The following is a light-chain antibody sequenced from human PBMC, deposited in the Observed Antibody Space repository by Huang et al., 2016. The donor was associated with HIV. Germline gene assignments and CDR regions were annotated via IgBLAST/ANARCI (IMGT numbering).Light chain of an antibody. J-gene: IGKJ3*01. CDR1: QGISSY. Sequence: IQLTQSPSSLSASVGDRVTITCRASQGISSYLAWNQQKPGKAPKLLIYAASTLQSWVPSRFSGSGSGTDFTLTISSLQPEDFATYYCQQLNSYPEGFTFGPGTKVDIK. CDR2: AAS. CDR3: QQLNSYPEGFT. V-gene: IGKV1-9*01.